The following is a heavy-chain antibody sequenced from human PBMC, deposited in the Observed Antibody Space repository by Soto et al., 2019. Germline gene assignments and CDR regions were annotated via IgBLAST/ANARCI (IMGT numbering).Heavy chain of an antibody. Sequence: LRLSCAASGFTFSSYSMNWVRQAPGKGLEWVSYISSSSSTIYYADSVKGRFTISRDNAKNSLYLQMNSLRDEDTAVYYCARGAYYYYGMDVWGQGTTVTVSS. CDR2: ISSSSSTI. J-gene: IGHJ6*02. CDR1: GFTFSSYS. V-gene: IGHV3-48*02. CDR3: ARGAYYYYGMDV.